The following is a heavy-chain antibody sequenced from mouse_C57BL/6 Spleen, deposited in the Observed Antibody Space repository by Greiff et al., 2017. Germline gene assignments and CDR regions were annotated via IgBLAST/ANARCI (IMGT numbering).Heavy chain of an antibody. J-gene: IGHJ3*01. CDR1: GFNIKDDY. CDR3: TIHPIYYGYYEAY. Sequence: EVKLMESGAELVRPGASVKLSCTASGFNIKDDYMHWVKQRPEQGLEWIGWIDPENGDTEYASKFQGKATITADTSSNTAYLQLSSLTSEDTAVYYCTIHPIYYGYYEAYWGQGTLVTVSA. D-gene: IGHD2-3*01. CDR2: IDPENGDT. V-gene: IGHV14-4*01.